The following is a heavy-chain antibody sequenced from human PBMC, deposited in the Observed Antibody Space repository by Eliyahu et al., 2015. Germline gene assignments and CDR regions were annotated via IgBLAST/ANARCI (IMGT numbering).Heavy chain of an antibody. CDR3: ARRVEGYFDF. V-gene: IGHV3-23*01. Sequence: EVQLLDSGGGLVQPGGSLXLSCGASGFTFSPYTXGWVRXAPGKGLEWVSAILGNGVDAYYADSVKGRFSVSRDNSKNTVFLQMHSLRAEDTAIYYCARRVEGYFDFWGRGTLVTVSS. CDR2: ILGNGVDA. J-gene: IGHJ2*01. D-gene: IGHD3-3*01. CDR1: GFTFSPYT.